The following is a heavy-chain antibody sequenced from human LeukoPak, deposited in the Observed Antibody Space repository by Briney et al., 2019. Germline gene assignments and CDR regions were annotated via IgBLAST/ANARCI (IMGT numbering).Heavy chain of an antibody. J-gene: IGHJ5*02. CDR2: INPNSGGT. Sequence: AASVKVSCKASGYTFTGYYMHWVRQAPGQGLEWMGWINPNSGGTNYAQKFQGRVTMTRDTSISTAYMELSRLRSDDTAVYYCARDALVVPAAIMFDPWGQGTLVTVSS. V-gene: IGHV1-2*02. CDR1: GYTFTGYY. CDR3: ARDALVVPAAIMFDP. D-gene: IGHD2-2*02.